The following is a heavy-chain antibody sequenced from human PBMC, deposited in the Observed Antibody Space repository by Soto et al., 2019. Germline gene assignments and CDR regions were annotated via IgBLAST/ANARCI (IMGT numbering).Heavy chain of an antibody. J-gene: IGHJ4*02. D-gene: IGHD4-17*01. CDR3: VSQRTTVPTQAYFDY. Sequence: SETLSLTCTVSGGSVTNSSYYWGWIRQSPGKGLEWTGSVYYRGRSYSKSSVKSRVTISVDTSKNRFSLSLNSVTASDTAVYFCVSQRTTVPTQAYFDYWGPGALVTVSS. CDR2: VYYRGRS. CDR1: GGSVTNSSYY. V-gene: IGHV4-39*01.